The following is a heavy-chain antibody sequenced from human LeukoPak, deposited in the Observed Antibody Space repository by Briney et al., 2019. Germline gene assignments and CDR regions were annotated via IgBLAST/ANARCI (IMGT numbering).Heavy chain of an antibody. Sequence: GGSLRLSCVASGFTFSNAWMNWVRQAPGKGLEWVGRIKSKTDGGTTDYAAPVKGRFTISRDDSKNTLYLQMNSLKTEDTAVYYCTTAYYYDSSPMGYWGQGTLVTVSS. CDR3: TTAYYYDSSPMGY. CDR2: IKSKTDGGTT. J-gene: IGHJ4*02. D-gene: IGHD3-22*01. V-gene: IGHV3-15*07. CDR1: GFTFSNAW.